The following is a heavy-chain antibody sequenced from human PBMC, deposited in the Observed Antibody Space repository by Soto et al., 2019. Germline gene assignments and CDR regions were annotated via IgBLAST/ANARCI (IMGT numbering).Heavy chain of an antibody. CDR3: ARVCLSWSGCVGRSFDY. Sequence: QVQLVQSGAEVKKPGASVKVSCKASGYTFTGYYMHWVRQAPGQGLEWMGWINPNSGGTNYAQKFQGRVTMTRDTSISTVYMELSRLRSDDTAVYYCARVCLSWSGCVGRSFDYWGQGTLVTVSS. CDR2: INPNSGGT. D-gene: IGHD3-16*02. J-gene: IGHJ4*02. V-gene: IGHV1-2*02. CDR1: GYTFTGYY.